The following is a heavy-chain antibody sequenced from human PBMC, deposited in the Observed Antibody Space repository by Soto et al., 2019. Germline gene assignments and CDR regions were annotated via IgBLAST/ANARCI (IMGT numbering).Heavy chain of an antibody. J-gene: IGHJ6*02. CDR1: GFTFNRFA. D-gene: IGHD2-15*01. V-gene: IGHV3-23*01. CDR3: AKLGYCSGGTCYLDYYNGLDV. Sequence: EVQLLESGGGLVQPGGSLRLSCAASGFTFNRFAMTWVRQAPGKGLEWVSTTGASGDNTFYADSVKGRFTISRDNSGDTLFLQMNRLRAEDTALYYCAKLGYCSGGTCYLDYYNGLDVWGQGTTVTVSS. CDR2: TGASGDNT.